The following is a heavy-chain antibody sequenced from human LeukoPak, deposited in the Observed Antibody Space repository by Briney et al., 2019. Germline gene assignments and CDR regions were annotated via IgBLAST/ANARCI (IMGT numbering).Heavy chain of an antibody. J-gene: IGHJ5*02. CDR1: GFTFSDYY. Sequence: GGSLRLSCAASGFTFSDYYMSWIRQAPGKGLEWVSYISSSGSTIYYADSVKGRFTISRDNAKNSPYLQMNSLRAEATAVYYCARGAILRYFDWSSFDPWGQGTLVTVSS. V-gene: IGHV3-11*01. CDR2: ISSSGSTI. CDR3: ARGAILRYFDWSSFDP. D-gene: IGHD3-9*01.